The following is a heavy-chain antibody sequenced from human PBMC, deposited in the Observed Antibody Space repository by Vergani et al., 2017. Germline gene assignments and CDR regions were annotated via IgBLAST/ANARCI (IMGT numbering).Heavy chain of an antibody. J-gene: IGHJ3*02. D-gene: IGHD2-8*01. CDR2: ISSSSSYI. V-gene: IGHV3-21*01. CDR1: GFTFSSYS. CDR3: ARDRRGYCTNGVCYRAFDI. Sequence: EVQLVESGGGLVKPGGSLRLSCAASGFTFSSYSMNWVRQAPGXGLEWASSISSSSSYIYYADSVKGRFTISRDNAKNSLYLQMNSLRAEDTAVYYCARDRRGYCTNGVCYRAFDIWGQGTMVTVSS.